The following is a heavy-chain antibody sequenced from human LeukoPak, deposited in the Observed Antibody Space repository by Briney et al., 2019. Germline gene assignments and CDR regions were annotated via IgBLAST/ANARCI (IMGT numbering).Heavy chain of an antibody. CDR1: GFTFSSYG. CDR3: ARDYPLYCSGGSCPPDY. Sequence: GGSLRLSCAASGFTFSSYGMSWVRQAPGKGLEWVSAISGSGGSTYYADSVKGRFTISRDNSKNTLYLQMNSLRAEDTAVYYCARDYPLYCSGGSCPPDYWGQGTLVTVSS. CDR2: ISGSGGST. V-gene: IGHV3-23*01. J-gene: IGHJ4*02. D-gene: IGHD2-15*01.